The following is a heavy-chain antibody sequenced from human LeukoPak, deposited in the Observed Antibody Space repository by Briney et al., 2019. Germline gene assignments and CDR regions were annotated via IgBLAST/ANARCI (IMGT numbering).Heavy chain of an antibody. J-gene: IGHJ5*02. CDR2: FHTSGST. V-gene: IGHV4-61*02. D-gene: IGHD2-15*01. CDR1: GGSISSGNKY. Sequence: NPSETLSLTCTVSGGSISSGNKYWSWIRQPAGKGLEWIGRFHTSGSTNYNPSLKSRVTISVDTSKNQFSLKLYSVTAADTAVYFCARVDGSCSGGSCPSGNWFDPWGQGTLVTVSS. CDR3: ARVDGSCSGGSCPSGNWFDP.